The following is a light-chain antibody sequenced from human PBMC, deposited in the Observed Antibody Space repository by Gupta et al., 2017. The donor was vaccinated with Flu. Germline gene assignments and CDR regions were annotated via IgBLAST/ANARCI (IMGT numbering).Light chain of an antibody. Sequence: MQFSPYPSSLSAFVGDRVTIRCRASQGISNYLNWYQQEPGRAPELLIYAASTLQSGVPSRFSGSGFGTDFTLTINSLQPEDFATYYCQQVYAYPRRFGQGTKL. V-gene: IGKV1-9*01. CDR1: QGISNY. J-gene: IGKJ2*01. CDR2: AAS. CDR3: QQVYAYPRR.